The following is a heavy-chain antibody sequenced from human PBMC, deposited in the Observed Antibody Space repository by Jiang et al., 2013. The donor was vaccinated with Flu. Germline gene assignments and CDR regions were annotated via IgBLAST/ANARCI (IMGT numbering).Heavy chain of an antibody. Sequence: SGPGLVKPSETLSLTCTVSGGSISSSTYYWGWVRQPPGKGLEWIGKIYFRGNTYYNPSLKSRVTISVDTSNNQFSLKLSSVTAADTAMFYCTSGIFVSGDGAWDYWGQGALVTVSS. V-gene: IGHV4-39*01. J-gene: IGHJ4*02. CDR1: GGSISSSTYY. CDR2: IYFRGNT. D-gene: IGHD7-27*01. CDR3: TSGIFVSGDGAWDY.